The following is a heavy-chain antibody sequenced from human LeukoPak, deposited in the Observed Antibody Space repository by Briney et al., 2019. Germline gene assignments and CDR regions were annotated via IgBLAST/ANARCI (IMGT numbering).Heavy chain of an antibody. V-gene: IGHV4-34*01. CDR1: GGSFSGYY. CDR3: ARVRPYYSWNYPYYFDY. J-gene: IGHJ4*02. D-gene: IGHD1-7*01. CDR2: INHSGST. Sequence: SETLSLTCAVYGGSFSGYYWSWIRQPPGKGLEWIGEINHSGSTNYNPSLKSRVTISVDTSKNQFSLKLSSVTAADTAVYYCARVRPYYSWNYPYYFDYWGQGTLVTVSS.